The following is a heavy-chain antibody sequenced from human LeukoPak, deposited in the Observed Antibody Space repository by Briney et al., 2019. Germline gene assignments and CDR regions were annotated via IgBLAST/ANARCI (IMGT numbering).Heavy chain of an antibody. Sequence: SETLSLTCTVSGGSITISDYYWGWNRLPPGKGLEWIGTISHTGTTYYNPSLQSRVTISVDKSKNQCSLKLSSVTAADTAVYYCATREHHVLRTPGDYWGQGSLVTVSS. D-gene: IGHD6-6*01. CDR1: GGSITISDYY. J-gene: IGHJ4*02. CDR3: ATREHHVLRTPGDY. CDR2: ISHTGTT. V-gene: IGHV4-39*01.